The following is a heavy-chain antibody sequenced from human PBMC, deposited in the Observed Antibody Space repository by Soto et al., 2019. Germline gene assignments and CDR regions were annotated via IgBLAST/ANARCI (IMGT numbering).Heavy chain of an antibody. V-gene: IGHV1-2*04. CDR1: GYTFTGYY. Sequence: ASVKVSCKASGYTFTGYYMHWVRQAPGQGREWMGWINPNSGGTNCAQKFQGWVTMTRDTSISTAYMELSRLRSDDTAVYYCARGYRMAVWAQGTTVTVSS. CDR2: INPNSGGT. CDR3: ARGYRMAV. J-gene: IGHJ6*02.